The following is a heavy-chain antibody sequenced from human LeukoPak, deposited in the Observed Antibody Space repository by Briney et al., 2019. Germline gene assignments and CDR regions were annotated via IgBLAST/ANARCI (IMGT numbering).Heavy chain of an antibody. V-gene: IGHV3-30*18. Sequence: GGSLRLSCAASGFTFSSYGMHWVRQAPGKGLEWVAVISYDGSNKYYADSVKGRFTISRDNSKNTLYLQMNSLRAEDTAVYYCAKDLEQPVYYYYGMDVWGQGTTVTVSS. J-gene: IGHJ6*02. CDR2: ISYDGSNK. D-gene: IGHD6-6*01. CDR1: GFTFSSYG. CDR3: AKDLEQPVYYYYGMDV.